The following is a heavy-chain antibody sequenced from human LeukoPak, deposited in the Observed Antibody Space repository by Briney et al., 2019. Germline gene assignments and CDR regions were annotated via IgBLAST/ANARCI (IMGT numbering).Heavy chain of an antibody. CDR3: ASIYGYGSKSFPN. CDR2: IIPILGIA. CDR1: GGTFSSYA. V-gene: IGHV1-69*04. Sequence: ASVKVSCKASGGTFSSYAISWVRQAPGQGLEWMGRIIPILGIANYAQKFQGRVTITADKSTSTAYMELSSLRSEDTAVYYCASIYGYGSKSFPNWGQGTLVTVSS. J-gene: IGHJ4*02. D-gene: IGHD5-18*01.